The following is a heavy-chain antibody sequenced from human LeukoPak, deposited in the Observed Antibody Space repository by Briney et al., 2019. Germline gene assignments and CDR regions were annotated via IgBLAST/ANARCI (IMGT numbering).Heavy chain of an antibody. D-gene: IGHD5-24*01. Sequence: GGSLRLSCAASGFTFSSYAMHWVRQAPGKGLEWVAVISYDGSNKYYADSVKGRFTTSRDNSKNTLYLQMNSLRAEDTAVYYCARVSSRRWLQSQHLDYWGQGTLVTVSS. CDR3: ARVSSRRWLQSQHLDY. CDR2: ISYDGSNK. V-gene: IGHV3-30*01. J-gene: IGHJ4*02. CDR1: GFTFSSYA.